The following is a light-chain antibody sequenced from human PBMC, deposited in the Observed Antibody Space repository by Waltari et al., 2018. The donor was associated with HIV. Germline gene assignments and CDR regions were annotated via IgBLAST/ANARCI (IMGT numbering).Light chain of an antibody. CDR2: GNN. CDR1: SSNIGRHA. V-gene: IGLV1-44*01. J-gene: IGLJ2*01. CDR3: AAWDDSLDGPV. Sequence: QPVLTPPPSASGTPGQRVIISCSRSSSNIGRHAVSWYQHLPGATPPLLIFGNNQRSSGVPDRFSGSKSATSASLAISGLRSVDEADYSCAAWDDSLDGPVFGGGTKLTVL.